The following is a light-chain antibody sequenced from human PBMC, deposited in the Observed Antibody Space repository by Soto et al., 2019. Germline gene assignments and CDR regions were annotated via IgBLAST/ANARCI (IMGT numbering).Light chain of an antibody. CDR2: KAS. CDR3: QQSYTTPRA. J-gene: IGKJ1*01. V-gene: IGKV1-39*01. Sequence: DVQMTQSPSTLSASVGDRVTITCRASQTISSYLAWYQQKPGKAPKLLIYKASSLQSGVPSRFSGSGSGTGFTLTISSLQPEDFATYFCQQSYTTPRAFGQGTKVDIK. CDR1: QTISSY.